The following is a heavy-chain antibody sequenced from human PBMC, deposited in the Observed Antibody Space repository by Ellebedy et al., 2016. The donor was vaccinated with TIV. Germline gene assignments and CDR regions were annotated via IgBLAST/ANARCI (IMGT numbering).Heavy chain of an antibody. V-gene: IGHV4-4*07. CDR1: GGSISSFY. D-gene: IGHD2/OR15-2a*01. CDR3: ARQGDFYASGNFPYFDS. Sequence: SETLSLTCTVSGGSISSFYWSWIRQSAGKGLEWIGRIYTSGYTYYNPSLKSRVTMSVDTSKNQLSLKLTSVTAADTAVYYCARQGDFYASGNFPYFDSWGHGTVITVS. CDR2: IYTSGYT. J-gene: IGHJ4*01.